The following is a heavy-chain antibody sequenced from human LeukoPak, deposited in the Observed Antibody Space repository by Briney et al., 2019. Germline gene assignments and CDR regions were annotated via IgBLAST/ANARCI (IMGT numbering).Heavy chain of an antibody. CDR2: ISHDGNNQ. D-gene: IGHD2-15*01. CDR3: AKDVVVVVAFSGMDV. CDR1: EFTFSHYA. Sequence: GRSLRLSCAASEFTFSHYAMHWVRQAPGKGLEWVAVISHDGNNQYYADSVRGRFTISRDNSKNALYLQMNSLRAEDTAVYYCAKDVVVVVAFSGMDVWGQGTTVTVSS. V-gene: IGHV3-30-3*01. J-gene: IGHJ6*02.